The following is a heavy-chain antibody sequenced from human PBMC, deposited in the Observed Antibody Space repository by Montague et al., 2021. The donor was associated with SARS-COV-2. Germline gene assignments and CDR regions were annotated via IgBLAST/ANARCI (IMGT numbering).Heavy chain of an antibody. V-gene: IGHV4-39*01. J-gene: IGHJ4*02. CDR1: GGPISGSSDY. Sequence: SETLSLTCTVTGGPISGSSDYWGWIRQSPGKGLEWIACVDYSGNTYYSPSLKSRLTISVDTSKNQFSLKLNSVTAADTALYYCARREYSYGLGDWGQGTLVTVSS. CDR3: ARREYSYGLGD. D-gene: IGHD3-10*01. CDR2: VDYSGNT.